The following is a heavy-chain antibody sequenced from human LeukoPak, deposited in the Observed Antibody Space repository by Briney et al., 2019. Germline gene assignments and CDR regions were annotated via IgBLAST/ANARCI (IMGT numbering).Heavy chain of an antibody. CDR1: GGSISSYY. CDR3: ARDSLVGAYYYFDF. Sequence: PSETLSLTCTVSGGSISSYYWSWIRQPAGKGLEWIGRIYTSGNTNYKPSLKSRVTMSVDTSKNQFSLKLSSVTAADTAVYYCARDSLVGAYYYFDFWGQGTLVTVSS. V-gene: IGHV4-4*07. J-gene: IGHJ4*02. CDR2: IYTSGNT. D-gene: IGHD1-26*01.